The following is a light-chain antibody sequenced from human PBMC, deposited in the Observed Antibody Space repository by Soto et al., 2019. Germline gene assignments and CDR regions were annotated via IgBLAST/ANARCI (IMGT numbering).Light chain of an antibody. CDR1: SSNIGAGYD. CDR3: QSYDSSLTSSGVV. V-gene: IGLV1-40*01. Sequence: QPVLTQPPSVSGAPGQRVTISCTGSSSNIGAGYDVHWYQQLPGTAPKLLLYSNNNRPSGVPDRFSGSKSGTSASLAITGVQAEDEADYYCQSYDSSLTSSGVVFGGGTKLTVL. J-gene: IGLJ2*01. CDR2: SNN.